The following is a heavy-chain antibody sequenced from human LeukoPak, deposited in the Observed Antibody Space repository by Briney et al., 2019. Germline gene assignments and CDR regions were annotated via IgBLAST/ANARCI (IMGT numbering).Heavy chain of an antibody. Sequence: PSETRSLTCPVYGGSFSGYYWSWIRQPPWKGVEWVGEINHSGSNNYNPSHKSRVTISVDTPKNQFPLQLSSVTAAETAVYYCARGRLYYYDSSGYYVKSRALYYFDYWGQGTLVTVSS. CDR1: GGSFSGYY. CDR3: ARGRLYYYDSSGYYVKSRALYYFDY. D-gene: IGHD3-22*01. CDR2: INHSGSN. V-gene: IGHV4-34*01. J-gene: IGHJ4*02.